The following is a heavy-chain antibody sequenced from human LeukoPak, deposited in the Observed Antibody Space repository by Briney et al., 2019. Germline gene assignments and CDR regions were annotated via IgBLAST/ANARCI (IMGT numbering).Heavy chain of an antibody. CDR3: ARTSYYYDMDV. V-gene: IGHV3-53*04. CDR1: GSNVTYNY. CDR2: IDSGGTT. Sequence: PGGSLRLSCVASGSNVTYNYMTWVRQAPGKGLEWVSLIDSGGTTYYADSLKGRFTISRHSPNITLFLQMDNLRPEDTAVYYCARTSYYYDMDVWGPGTTVTVSS. J-gene: IGHJ6*02.